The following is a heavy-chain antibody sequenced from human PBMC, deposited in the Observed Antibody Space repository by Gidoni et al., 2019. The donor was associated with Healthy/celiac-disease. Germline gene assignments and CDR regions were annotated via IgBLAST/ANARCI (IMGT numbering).Heavy chain of an antibody. Sequence: EVQLLESGGGLVQPGGSLRLSCAASGFTSSSYAMSWVRQAPGKGLEWVSAISGSGSSTYYADSVKGRFTISRDNSKNTLYLQMNSLRAEDTAVYYCAKDAVLWFGGSLGYWGQGTLVTVSS. V-gene: IGHV3-23*01. CDR2: ISGSGSST. D-gene: IGHD3-10*01. J-gene: IGHJ4*02. CDR1: GFTSSSYA. CDR3: AKDAVLWFGGSLGY.